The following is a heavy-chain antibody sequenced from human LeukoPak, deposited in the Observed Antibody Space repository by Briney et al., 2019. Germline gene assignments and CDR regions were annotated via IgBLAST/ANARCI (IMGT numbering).Heavy chain of an antibody. V-gene: IGHV3-30*18. Sequence: GGSLRLSCAASGFTFSSYGMHWVRQAPGKGLEWVAVISYDGSNKYYADSVKGRFTISRDNSKNTLYLQMNSLRAEDTAVYYCAKTFLEDSYGLGYWGQGTLVTVSS. J-gene: IGHJ4*02. CDR3: AKTFLEDSYGLGY. CDR2: ISYDGSNK. CDR1: GFTFSSYG. D-gene: IGHD5-18*01.